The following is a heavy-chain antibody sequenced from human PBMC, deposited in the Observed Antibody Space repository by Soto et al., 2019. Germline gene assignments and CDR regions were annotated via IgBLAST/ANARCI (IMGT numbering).Heavy chain of an antibody. CDR3: ARSFYDYVWGSYRSAHFDY. J-gene: IGHJ4*02. Sequence: APVKVSCKASGYTFTSYYMHWVRQAPGQGLEWMGIINPSGDSTSYAQKFQGRVTMTRDTSTSTVYMELSSLRSEDTAVYYCARSFYDYVWGSYRSAHFDYWGQGTLVTVSS. D-gene: IGHD3-16*02. CDR2: INPSGDST. V-gene: IGHV1-46*01. CDR1: GYTFTSYY.